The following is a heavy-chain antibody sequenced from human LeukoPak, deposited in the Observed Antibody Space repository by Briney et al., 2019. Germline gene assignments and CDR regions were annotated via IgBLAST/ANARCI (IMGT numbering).Heavy chain of an antibody. D-gene: IGHD6-13*01. Sequence: GGSLRLSCAASGFTFSDYYMTWIRQAPGKGLEWVSYISNSGGTIYYTDSVKGRFTISRDNAKNSLYLQMNSLRAEDTALYYCARDFDVTAAGNFDYWGQGTLVTVSS. CDR1: GFTFSDYY. CDR2: ISNSGGTI. V-gene: IGHV3-11*01. J-gene: IGHJ4*02. CDR3: ARDFDVTAAGNFDY.